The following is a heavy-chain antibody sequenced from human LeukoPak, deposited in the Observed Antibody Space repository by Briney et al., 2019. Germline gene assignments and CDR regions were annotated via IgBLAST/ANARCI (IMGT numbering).Heavy chain of an antibody. CDR1: VGSVSDTNYY. Sequence: SETLSLTCTVSVGSVSDTNYYWGWIRQPPGKGLEWIGTIYYDGTTYFSPSLKSRVTISVDTSKNQFSLKLSSVTAADTAVYYCASIPSYSSGWFVDYWGQGTLVTVSS. D-gene: IGHD6-19*01. J-gene: IGHJ4*02. V-gene: IGHV4-39*07. CDR2: IYYDGTT. CDR3: ASIPSYSSGWFVDY.